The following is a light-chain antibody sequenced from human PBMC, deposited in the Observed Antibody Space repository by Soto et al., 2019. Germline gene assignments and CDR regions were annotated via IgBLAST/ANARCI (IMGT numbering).Light chain of an antibody. CDR3: AAWDDSLSVHYV. J-gene: IGLJ1*01. V-gene: IGLV1-47*02. CDR1: SSNIGSNY. Sequence: QSVLTQPPSASGTPGQRVTISCSGSSSNIGSNYVYWYQQLPGTAPKLLIYSNNQRPSGVPDRFSGSKSGTSASLAISGLRSEDEADYYCAAWDDSLSVHYVFGTGTKGPS. CDR2: SNN.